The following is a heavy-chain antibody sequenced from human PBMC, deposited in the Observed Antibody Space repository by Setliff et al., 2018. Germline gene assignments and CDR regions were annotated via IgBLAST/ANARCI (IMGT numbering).Heavy chain of an antibody. D-gene: IGHD6-6*01. Sequence: SLRLSCATSGFSFSDHSMDWVRQAPGKGLEWISVTYRSGVTNYADSVKGRFSISRDNSKNTLYLQMSSLRVEDTAIYYCAKSDKQLVRGGPDYWGQGTLVTVS. J-gene: IGHJ4*02. V-gene: IGHV3-66*02. CDR2: TYRSGVT. CDR3: AKSDKQLVRGGPDY. CDR1: GFSFSDHS.